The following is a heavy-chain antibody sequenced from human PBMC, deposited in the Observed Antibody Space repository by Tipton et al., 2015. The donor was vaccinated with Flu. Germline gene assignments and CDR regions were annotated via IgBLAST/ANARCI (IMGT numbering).Heavy chain of an antibody. V-gene: IGHV5-51*01. CDR1: GYSFTTHY. CDR3: VGALGYCSSTSCFDY. D-gene: IGHD2-2*01. CDR2: IYPGDSDT. Sequence: VQLVQSGAEVKKPGASVKVSCKASGYSFTTHYIHWVRQAPGQGLEWMGIIYPGDSDTRYSPSFQGQVTISADKSISTAYPQWSSLKASDTAMYYCVGALGYCSSTSCFDYWGQGTLVTVSS. J-gene: IGHJ4*02.